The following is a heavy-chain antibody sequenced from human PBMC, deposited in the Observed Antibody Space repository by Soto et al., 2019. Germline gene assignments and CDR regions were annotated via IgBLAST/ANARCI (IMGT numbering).Heavy chain of an antibody. D-gene: IGHD6-13*01. CDR2: IYSGGST. V-gene: IGHV3-66*01. J-gene: IGHJ6*03. CDR1: GFTVSSNY. Sequence: GGSLRLSCAASGFTVSSNYMSWVRQAPGKGLEWVSVIYSGGSTYYADSVKGRFTISRDNSKNTLYLQMNSLRAEDTAVYYCARVEDSSWFYYMDVWGKGTTVTVSS. CDR3: ARVEDSSWFYYMDV.